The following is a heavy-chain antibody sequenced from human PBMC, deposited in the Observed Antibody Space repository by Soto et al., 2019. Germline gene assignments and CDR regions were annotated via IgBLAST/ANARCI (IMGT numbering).Heavy chain of an antibody. CDR1: GFTFMDYY. CDR2: ISSSGSTI. D-gene: IGHD3-22*01. V-gene: IGHV3-11*01. CDR3: AREQDYYDSSGYYPRWFDP. Sequence: GPLRLSCAASGFTFMDYYMSWVLESRVKGLEWVSYISSSGSTIYYADSVKGRFTISRDNAKNSLYLQMNSLRAEDTAVYYCAREQDYYDSSGYYPRWFDPWGQGTQVTVSS. J-gene: IGHJ5*02.